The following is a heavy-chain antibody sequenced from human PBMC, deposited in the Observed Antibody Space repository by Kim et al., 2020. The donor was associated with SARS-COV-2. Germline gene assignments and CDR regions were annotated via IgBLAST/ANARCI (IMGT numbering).Heavy chain of an antibody. D-gene: IGHD6-19*01. J-gene: IGHJ4*02. CDR3: ARQRGYSSGNSFDS. CDR2: INHSAST. CDR1: GGSISVHY. V-gene: IGHV4-34*01. Sequence: SETLSLTCAVYGGSISVHYWSWIRQSPEKGLEWIGEINHSASTNYNPSLKSRVTMSVDTSKNQFSLKLSSVTAADTAVYYCARQRGYSSGNSFDSWGQGTLVTVSS.